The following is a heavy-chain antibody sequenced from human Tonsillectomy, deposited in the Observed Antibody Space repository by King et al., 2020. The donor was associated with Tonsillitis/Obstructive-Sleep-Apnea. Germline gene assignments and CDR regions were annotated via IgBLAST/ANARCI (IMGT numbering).Heavy chain of an antibody. V-gene: IGHV2-5*02. J-gene: IGHJ3*02. Sequence: TLKESGPTLVKPTQTLTLTCTFSGFSLSTSEVGVGWIRQPPGKALEWLALIYWEDDKRYSPSLKNRITITKDTSKNKVVLTMTNMDPVDTATYYGARRQVGQWLIPYGFDIWRQGTTVTVSS. CDR1: GFSLSTSEVG. CDR3: ARRQVGQWLIPYGFDI. CDR2: IYWEDDK. D-gene: IGHD6-19*01.